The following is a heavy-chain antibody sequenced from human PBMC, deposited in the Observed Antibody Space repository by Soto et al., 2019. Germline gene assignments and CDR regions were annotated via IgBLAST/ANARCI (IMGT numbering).Heavy chain of an antibody. CDR1: GGTFSSYA. J-gene: IGHJ6*01. D-gene: IGHD3-10*01. CDR2: IIPIFGTA. Sequence: QVQLVQSGAEVKKPGSSVKVSCKASGGTFSSYAISWVQQAPGQGLEWLGGIIPIFGTANYAQKFQGRVTITADEPTSTASMEQSSLRSEDTAVYYCARSGYYGSGSQLYYYYYDGMDVWGQGTTVTVSS. V-gene: IGHV1-69*01. CDR3: ARSGYYGSGSQLYYYYYDGMDV.